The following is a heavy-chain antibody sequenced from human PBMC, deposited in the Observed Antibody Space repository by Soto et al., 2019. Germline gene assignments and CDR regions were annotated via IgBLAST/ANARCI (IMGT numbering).Heavy chain of an antibody. CDR3: AKDMGYCSGGGCYHFDY. Sequence: GGSLRLSCAASGFTFSSYAMSWVRQAPGKGLEWVSAISGSGGSTYYADSVKGRFTISRDNSKNTLYLQMNSLRAEDTAVYYCAKDMGYCSGGGCYHFDYWGQGTLVTVSS. D-gene: IGHD2-15*01. J-gene: IGHJ4*02. CDR2: ISGSGGST. CDR1: GFTFSSYA. V-gene: IGHV3-23*01.